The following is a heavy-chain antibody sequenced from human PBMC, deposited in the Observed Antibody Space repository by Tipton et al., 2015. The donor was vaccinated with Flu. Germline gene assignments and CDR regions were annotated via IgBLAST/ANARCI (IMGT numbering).Heavy chain of an antibody. Sequence: TLSLTCAVYGGSFSGYYWSWIRQPPGKGLEWIGEINHGGSTNYNPSLKSRVTISVDTSKNQFSLKLSSVTAADTAVYYCARAPSGGSSIAAGPNWFDPWGQGTLVTVSS. V-gene: IGHV4-34*01. CDR1: GGSFSGYY. CDR3: ARAPSGGSSIAAGPNWFDP. CDR2: INHGGST. D-gene: IGHD6-6*01. J-gene: IGHJ5*02.